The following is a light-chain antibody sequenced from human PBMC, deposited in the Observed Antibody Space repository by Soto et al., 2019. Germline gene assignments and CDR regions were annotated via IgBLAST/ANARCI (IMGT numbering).Light chain of an antibody. CDR3: QQYGNSPIT. CDR1: PSVSSSR. J-gene: IGKJ5*01. V-gene: IGKV3D-20*01. Sequence: EIVLTQSPATLSLSPGERVTLSCGASPSVSSSRLAWYQQKPGQAPRLLMYDASRRAFGIPDRFSGSGSGTDFTLTISRLEPEDFAVYYCQQYGNSPITFGQGTRLEIK. CDR2: DAS.